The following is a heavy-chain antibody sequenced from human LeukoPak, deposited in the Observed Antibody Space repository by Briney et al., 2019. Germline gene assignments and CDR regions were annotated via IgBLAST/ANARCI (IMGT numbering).Heavy chain of an antibody. Sequence: GASLQISCKGSGYSFSSYWIGWGRPMPGKGLEWMGIIYPGDSDTRYSPSFQGQVTISADKSISTAYLQWSSLKASDTAMYYCARGYCSTTTCYIGYFYFDPWGQGTLVTVSS. CDR3: ARGYCSTTTCYIGYFYFDP. D-gene: IGHD2-2*02. V-gene: IGHV5-51*01. CDR1: GYSFSSYW. CDR2: IYPGDSDT. J-gene: IGHJ5*02.